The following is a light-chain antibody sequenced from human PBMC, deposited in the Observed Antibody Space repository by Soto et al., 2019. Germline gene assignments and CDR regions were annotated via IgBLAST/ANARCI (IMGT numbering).Light chain of an antibody. V-gene: IGLV1-44*01. J-gene: IGLJ1*01. CDR1: SSNIGSNT. Sequence: VLTEPPWETVNTSQRVVFFCSRSSSNIGSNTVNWYQQLPGTAPKLLIYSNNQRPSGVPDRFSGSKSGTSASLAISGLQSXDEADYYCAAWDDSLNEGVFGTGTKFTV. CDR3: AAWDDSLNEGV. CDR2: SNN.